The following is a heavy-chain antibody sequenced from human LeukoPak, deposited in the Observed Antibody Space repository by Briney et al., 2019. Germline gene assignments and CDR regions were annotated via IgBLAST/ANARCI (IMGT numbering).Heavy chain of an antibody. V-gene: IGHV3-23*01. J-gene: IGHJ4*02. CDR2: IYNSGAKI. CDR1: GLTFSTYS. Sequence: GGSLRLSCAVSGLTFSTYSMTWVRQGPGKGLEWVSSIYNSGAKIFYADSVKGRFTISRDNSKNMLYLQMNSLGVEDTAVYYCAKDVAPDSGWDLDYWGQGTLVTVSS. D-gene: IGHD6-19*01. CDR3: AKDVAPDSGWDLDY.